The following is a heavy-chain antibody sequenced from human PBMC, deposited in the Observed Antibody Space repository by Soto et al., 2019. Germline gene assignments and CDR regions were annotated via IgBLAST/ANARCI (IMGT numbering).Heavy chain of an antibody. CDR1: GFIVSDYS. CDR3: ARDSRGRQYYCMDV. J-gene: IGHJ6*02. V-gene: IGHV3-48*02. Sequence: PGGALRLSCTPSGFIVSDYSMNWVRQAPGKGLEWISYITTTSSTAYYADSVKGRFTISRDNAKNSLYLQMNSLRDEDTAVYYCARDSRGRQYYCMDVWGQGTTVTVSS. CDR2: ITTTSSTA.